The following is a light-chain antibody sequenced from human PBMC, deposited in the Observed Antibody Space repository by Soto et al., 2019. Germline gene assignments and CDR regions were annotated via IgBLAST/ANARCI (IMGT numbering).Light chain of an antibody. CDR1: QGISRW. J-gene: IGKJ1*01. CDR2: DAS. Sequence: DIQMTQSPSTLSASLGDRVTITCRASQGISRWLALYQQRPGKAPKLLIYDASTLHSGVSSRFSGSGSGTEFTLTISSLQPNDSATYYCQQYTTYWTFGQGTKVHIK. CDR3: QQYTTYWT. V-gene: IGKV1-5*01.